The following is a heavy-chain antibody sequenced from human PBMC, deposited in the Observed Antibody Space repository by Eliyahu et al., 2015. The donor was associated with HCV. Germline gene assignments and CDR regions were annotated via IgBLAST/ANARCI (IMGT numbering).Heavy chain of an antibody. CDR1: GXSFSGYY. CDR2: INHSGST. J-gene: IGHJ6*02. V-gene: IGHV4-34*01. Sequence: QVQLQQWGAGLLKPSETLSLXCAVYGXSFSGYYXSWIRQPPGKGLEWIGEINHSGSTNYNPSLKSRVTISVDTSKNQFSLKLSSVTAADTAVYYCARDTQLVRGMDVWGQGTTVTVSS. CDR3: ARDTQLVRGMDV. D-gene: IGHD6-13*01.